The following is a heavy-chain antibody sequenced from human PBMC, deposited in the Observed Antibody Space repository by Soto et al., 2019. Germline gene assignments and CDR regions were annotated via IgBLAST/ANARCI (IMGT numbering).Heavy chain of an antibody. CDR3: ARDLGFLEWLFRGVDY. CDR2: IWYDGSNK. Sequence: GGSLRLSCAASGFTFSSYGMHWVRQAPGKGLEWVAVIWYDGSNKYYADSVKGRFTISRDNSKNTLYLQMNSLRAEDTAVYYCARDLGFLEWLFRGVDYWGQGTLVTVSS. J-gene: IGHJ4*02. V-gene: IGHV3-33*01. D-gene: IGHD3-3*01. CDR1: GFTFSSYG.